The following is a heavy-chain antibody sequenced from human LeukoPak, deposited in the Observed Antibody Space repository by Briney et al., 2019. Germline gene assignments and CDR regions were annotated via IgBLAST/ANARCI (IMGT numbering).Heavy chain of an antibody. Sequence: PGGSLRLSCAASGFTVSSNYMSWVRQAPGKGLEWVSIIYSGGSTYYADSVKGRFTISRDNSKNTLYLQVNSLRAEDTAVCYCARDPRAMVRGVDAFDIWGQGTMVTVSS. J-gene: IGHJ3*02. CDR1: GFTVSSNY. CDR3: ARDPRAMVRGVDAFDI. D-gene: IGHD3-10*01. V-gene: IGHV3-66*02. CDR2: IYSGGST.